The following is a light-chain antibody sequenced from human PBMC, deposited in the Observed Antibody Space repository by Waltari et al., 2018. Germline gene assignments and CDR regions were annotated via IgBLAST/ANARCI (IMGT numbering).Light chain of an antibody. V-gene: IGLV2-11*01. CDR3: CSNAGSYTWV. CDR2: DVS. J-gene: IGLJ3*02. CDR1: TSAVGGYNH. Sequence: QSALTQPRAVSGSPGQSVTISCTATTSAVGGYNHVSWYQQHPGKAPKLMIYDVSNRPSGVPDRFSGSKSGNTASLTISGLQAEDEADYYCCSNAGSYTWVFGGGTKLTVL.